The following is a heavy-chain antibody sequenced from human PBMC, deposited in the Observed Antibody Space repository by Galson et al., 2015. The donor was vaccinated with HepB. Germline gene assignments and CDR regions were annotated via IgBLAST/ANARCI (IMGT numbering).Heavy chain of an antibody. CDR2: ISSSSSTI. J-gene: IGHJ4*02. CDR3: ARDPETDIVVVPAAISSGFDY. CDR1: GFTFSSYS. Sequence: SLRLSCAASGFTFSSYSMNWVRQAPGKGLEWVSYISSSSSTIYYADSVKGRFTISRDNAKNSLYLQMNSLRAEDTAVYYCARDPETDIVVVPAAISSGFDYWGQGTLVTVSS. D-gene: IGHD2-2*02. V-gene: IGHV3-48*01.